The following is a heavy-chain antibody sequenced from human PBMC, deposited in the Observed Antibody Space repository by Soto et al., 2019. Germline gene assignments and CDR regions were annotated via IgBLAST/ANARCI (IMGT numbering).Heavy chain of an antibody. CDR2: ISGSGGAT. V-gene: IGHV3-23*01. J-gene: IGHJ4*02. CDR3: ARTRTAFYRYYFDS. D-gene: IGHD2-21*02. CDR1: GFTFNDCA. Sequence: GSLRPSCSTSGFTFNDCAIGWVRQAPGKGLEWVSGISGSGGATYYTDSVEGRFTISKDFSKNTVALQMTGLRVDDTAVYYCARTRTAFYRYYFDSWGQGALVTVSS.